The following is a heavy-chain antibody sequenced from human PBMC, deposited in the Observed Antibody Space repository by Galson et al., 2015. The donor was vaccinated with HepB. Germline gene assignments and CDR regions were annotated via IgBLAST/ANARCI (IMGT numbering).Heavy chain of an antibody. J-gene: IGHJ3*02. CDR1: GFTVSSNY. CDR2: IYSGGST. Sequence: SLRLSCAASGFTVSSNYMSWVRQAPGKGLEWVSVIYSGGSTYYADSVKGRFTISRDNSKNTLYLQMNSLRAEDTAVYYCAREGYYDSSGPYGTPDDAFDIWGQGTMVTVSS. CDR3: AREGYYDSSGPYGTPDDAFDI. D-gene: IGHD3-22*01. V-gene: IGHV3-66*01.